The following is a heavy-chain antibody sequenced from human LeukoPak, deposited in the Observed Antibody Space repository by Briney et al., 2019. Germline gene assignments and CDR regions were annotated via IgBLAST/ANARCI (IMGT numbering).Heavy chain of an antibody. CDR2: MNHSGST. CDR1: VGSFSGDN. CDR3: ARARADPGSGGGDCLFDN. Sequence: PSETLSLTCAVSVGSFSGDNWSWIPQPPGKGVEWIGEMNHSGSTNYNSSLKSRVTISVATSKNQFSLKLSSVTAADTAVYYCARARADPGSGGGDCLFDNWGQGTLVTVSS. V-gene: IGHV4-34*01. J-gene: IGHJ4*02. D-gene: IGHD2-21*02.